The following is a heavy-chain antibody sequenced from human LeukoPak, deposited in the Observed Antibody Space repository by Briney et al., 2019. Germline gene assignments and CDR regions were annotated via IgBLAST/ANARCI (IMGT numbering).Heavy chain of an antibody. CDR1: GYTFTSYG. D-gene: IGHD2-21*02. J-gene: IGHJ4*02. CDR2: ISAYNGNT. V-gene: IGHV1-18*01. CDR3: ARVIGVVTAMIGGYYFDY. Sequence: GASVKVSCKASGYTFTSYGISWVRQAPGQGLEWMGWISAYNGNTNYAQKLQGRVTMTTDTSTSTAYMELRSLRSDDTAVYYCARVIGVVTAMIGGYYFDYWGQGTLVTVSS.